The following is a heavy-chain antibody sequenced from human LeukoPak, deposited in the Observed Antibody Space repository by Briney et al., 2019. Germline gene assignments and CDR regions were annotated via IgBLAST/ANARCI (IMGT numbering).Heavy chain of an antibody. V-gene: IGHV4-38-2*01. CDR3: ARVGRGYYRNPFDY. J-gene: IGHJ4*02. CDR2: VYHSGST. Sequence: PSETLSLTCAVSGFSFRTGYYWGWIRQPPGKGLEWIGSVYHSGSTYYSPSPKSRVTISVDTAKNQFSLKLTSVTAADTAVYYCARVGRGYYRNPFDYWGQGILVTVSS. CDR1: GFSFRTGYY. D-gene: IGHD3-22*01.